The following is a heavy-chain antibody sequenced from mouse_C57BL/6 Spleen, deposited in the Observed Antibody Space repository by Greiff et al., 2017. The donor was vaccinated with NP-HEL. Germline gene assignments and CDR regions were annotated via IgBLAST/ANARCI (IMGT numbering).Heavy chain of an antibody. Sequence: VQLQQSGPELVKPGASVKISCKASGYTFTDYYMNWVKQSHGKSLEWIGDINPNNGGTSYNQKFKGKATLTVDKSSSTAYMELRSLTSEDSAVYYCARVYDGYSWGQGTLVTVSA. D-gene: IGHD2-3*01. V-gene: IGHV1-26*01. CDR2: INPNNGGT. CDR1: GYTFTDYY. J-gene: IGHJ3*01. CDR3: ARVYDGYS.